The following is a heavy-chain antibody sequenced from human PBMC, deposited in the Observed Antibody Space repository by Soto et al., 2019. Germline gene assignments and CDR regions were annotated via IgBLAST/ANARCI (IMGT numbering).Heavy chain of an antibody. J-gene: IGHJ6*02. CDR3: ARAIRHYGSGSYYNYYYYYGMDV. V-gene: IGHV1-69*13. D-gene: IGHD3-10*01. CDR2: IIPIFGTA. CDR1: GGTFSSYA. Sequence: SVKVSCKASGGTFSSYAISWVRQAPGQGLEWMGGIIPIFGTANYAQKFQGRVTITADESTSTAYMELSSLRSEDTAVYYCARAIRHYGSGSYYNYYYYYGMDVWGQGTTVTVSS.